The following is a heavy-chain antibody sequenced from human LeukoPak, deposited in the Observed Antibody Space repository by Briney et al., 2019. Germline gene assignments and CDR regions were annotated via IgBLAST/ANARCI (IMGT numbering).Heavy chain of an antibody. CDR1: GYSFTNYW. D-gene: IGHD4-17*01. V-gene: IGHV5-51*01. Sequence: GESLKISCKGSGYSFTNYWIGWVRQMPGKGLEWMGIIYPGDSDTRYSLSFQGQVTISADKSISTAYLQWSSLKASDTAMYYCARRGMDYGEIDGWYFDVWGRGTLVTVSS. CDR2: IYPGDSDT. J-gene: IGHJ2*01. CDR3: ARRGMDYGEIDGWYFDV.